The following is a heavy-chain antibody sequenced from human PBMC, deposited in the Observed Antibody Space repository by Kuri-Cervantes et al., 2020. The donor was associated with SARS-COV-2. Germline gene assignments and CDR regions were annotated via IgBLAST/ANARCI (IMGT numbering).Heavy chain of an antibody. CDR1: GFTFSSYA. CDR3: ARDGGSDDVFDI. V-gene: IGHV3-21*06. J-gene: IGHJ3*02. D-gene: IGHD1-14*01. CDR2: ITSGTNTR. Sequence: GGSLRLSCAASGFTFSSYAMHWVRQAPGRGLEWVSSITSGTNTRDYVGSVRGRFTISRDDAKNSVYLQMSALRVEDTAVYYCARDGGSDDVFDIWGQGTLVTVSS.